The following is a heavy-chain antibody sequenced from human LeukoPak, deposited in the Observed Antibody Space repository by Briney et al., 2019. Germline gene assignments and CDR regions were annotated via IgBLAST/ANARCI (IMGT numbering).Heavy chain of an antibody. V-gene: IGHV4-38-2*02. Sequence: SETLSLTCTVSGYSISSGYYLGWIRQPPGKGLEWIGSIYHSGSTYYNPSLKSRVTISVDTSKNQFSLKLSSVTAADTAVYYCARASDFWSGLYYFDYWGQGTLVTVSS. CDR3: ARASDFWSGLYYFDY. D-gene: IGHD3-3*01. CDR2: IYHSGST. CDR1: GYSISSGYY. J-gene: IGHJ4*02.